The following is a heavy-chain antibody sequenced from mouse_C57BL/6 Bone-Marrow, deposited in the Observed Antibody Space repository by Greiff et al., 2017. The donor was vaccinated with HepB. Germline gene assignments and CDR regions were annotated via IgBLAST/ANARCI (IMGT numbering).Heavy chain of an antibody. CDR3: TSDGYYPAWFAY. V-gene: IGHV14-4*01. Sequence: VQLQQSGAELVRPGASVKLSCTASGFNIKDDYMHWVKQRPEQGLEWIGWIDPENGDTEYASKFQGKATITADTSSNTAYLQLSRLTSEDTAVYYCTSDGYYPAWFAYWGQGTLVTVSA. CDR1: GFNIKDDY. D-gene: IGHD2-3*01. CDR2: IDPENGDT. J-gene: IGHJ3*01.